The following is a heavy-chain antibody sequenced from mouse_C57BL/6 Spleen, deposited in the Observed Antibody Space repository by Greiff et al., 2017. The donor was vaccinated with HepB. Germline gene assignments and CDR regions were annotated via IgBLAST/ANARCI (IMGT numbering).Heavy chain of an antibody. D-gene: IGHD2-4*01. Sequence: VQLQQSGPGLVAPSQSLSITCTVSGFSLTSYGVHWVRQPPGKGLEWLVVIWSDGSTTYNSALKSRLSISKDNSKSQVFLKMNSLQTDDTAMYYCARASYDYDGGYYFDYWGQGTTLTVSS. J-gene: IGHJ2*01. CDR2: IWSDGST. CDR3: ARASYDYDGGYYFDY. CDR1: GFSLTSYG. V-gene: IGHV2-6*03.